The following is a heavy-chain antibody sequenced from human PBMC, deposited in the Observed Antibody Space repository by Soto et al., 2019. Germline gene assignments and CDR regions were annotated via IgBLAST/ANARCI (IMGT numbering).Heavy chain of an antibody. Sequence: QLQLQESGPGLVKPSETLSLTCTVSGDSISTRSNYWAWIRQPPGKGLEWIGSIYYTGGTYYNPPLKSRVTLFLDTSKNQFSLNLNSVTAADTAVYYCAREGPPIRAHNPPEYFQHWGQGTPVTVSS. CDR1: GDSISTRSNY. CDR2: IYYTGGT. CDR3: AREGPPIRAHNPPEYFQH. J-gene: IGHJ1*01. V-gene: IGHV4-39*02.